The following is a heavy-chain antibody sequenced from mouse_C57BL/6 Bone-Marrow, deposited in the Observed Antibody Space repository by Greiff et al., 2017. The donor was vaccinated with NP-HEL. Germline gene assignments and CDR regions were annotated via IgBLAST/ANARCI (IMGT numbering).Heavy chain of an antibody. J-gene: IGHJ1*03. CDR2: INPSTGGT. V-gene: IGHV1-42*01. CDR1: GYSFTGYY. Sequence: VQLKQSGPELVKPGASVKISCKASGYSFTGYYMNWVKQSPEKSLEWIGEINPSTGGTTYNQKFKAKATLTVDKSSSTAYMQLKSLTSEDSAVYYCARRGSRGDYWYFDVWGTGTTVTVSS. CDR3: ARRGSRGDYWYFDV. D-gene: IGHD1-1*01.